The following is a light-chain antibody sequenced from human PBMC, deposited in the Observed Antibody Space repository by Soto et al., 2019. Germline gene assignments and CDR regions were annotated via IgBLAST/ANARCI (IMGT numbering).Light chain of an antibody. CDR1: QGISSY. V-gene: IGKV1-9*01. CDR2: AAS. J-gene: IGKJ4*01. Sequence: IQLTQSPSSLSASVGDRVTSTCRASQGISSYLAWYQQKPGKAPKLLIYAASTLQSGVPSRFSGSGSGTDFTLTISSLQPEDFATYYCQQLNSSLTFGGGTKVEIK. CDR3: QQLNSSLT.